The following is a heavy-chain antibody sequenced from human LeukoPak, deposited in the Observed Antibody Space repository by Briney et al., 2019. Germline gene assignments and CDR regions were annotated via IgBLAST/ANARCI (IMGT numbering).Heavy chain of an antibody. J-gene: IGHJ4*02. Sequence: GGALRLSCEPSEVTFSNDWMHWVRQGLGEGLGWVSRINSDGTYTSYADSVKSRFTLSRDNAKPMVYLQMNRLGAEDTAIYYCVLVLSTVPTTYYFHSWGQATLVTVSS. CDR2: INSDGTYT. CDR1: EVTFSNDW. CDR3: VLVLSTVPTTYYFHS. D-gene: IGHD2-8*01. V-gene: IGHV3-74*01.